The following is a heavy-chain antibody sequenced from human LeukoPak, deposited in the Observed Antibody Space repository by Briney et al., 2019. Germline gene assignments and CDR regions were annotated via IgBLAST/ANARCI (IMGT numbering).Heavy chain of an antibody. CDR2: IYSGGST. Sequence: PGGSLRLSCAASGFNFNNYWMSWLRQAPGKGLEWVSVIYSGGSTYYADSVKGRFTISRDNSKNTLYLQMNSLRAEDTAVYSCARTVTGDWFDPWGQGTLVTVSS. CDR3: ARTVTGDWFDP. V-gene: IGHV3-53*01. J-gene: IGHJ5*02. D-gene: IGHD4-17*01. CDR1: GFNFNNYW.